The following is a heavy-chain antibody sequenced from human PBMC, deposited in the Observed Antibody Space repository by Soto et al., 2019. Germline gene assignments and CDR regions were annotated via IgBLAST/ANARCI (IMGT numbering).Heavy chain of an antibody. CDR2: ISGSGGST. V-gene: IGHV3-23*01. CDR1: GGSISSGGYY. CDR3: AKTRPTTVTTRWYFDY. Sequence: VQLQESGPGLVKPSQTLSLTCTVSGGSISSGGYYWSWIRQHPGKGLEWVSAISGSGGSTYYADSVKGRFTISRDNSKNTLYLQMNSLRAEDTAVYYCAKTRPTTVTTRWYFDYWGQGTLVTVSS. D-gene: IGHD4-17*01. J-gene: IGHJ4*02.